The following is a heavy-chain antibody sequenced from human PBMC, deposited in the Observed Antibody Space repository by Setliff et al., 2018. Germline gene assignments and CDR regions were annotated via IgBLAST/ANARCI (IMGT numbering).Heavy chain of an antibody. J-gene: IGHJ4*02. V-gene: IGHV1-18*01. CDR2: NSV. CDR3: ARGPPDFVVVPAAAKFDY. D-gene: IGHD2-2*01. Sequence: ASVKVSCKASGYTFTNYGINWVRQAPGQGLEWMGWNSVYAREFQGRVTMNIDTPTSTAYMELRSLRSDDTAVYYCARGPPDFVVVPAAAKFDYWGPGTLVTVSS. CDR1: GYTFTNYG.